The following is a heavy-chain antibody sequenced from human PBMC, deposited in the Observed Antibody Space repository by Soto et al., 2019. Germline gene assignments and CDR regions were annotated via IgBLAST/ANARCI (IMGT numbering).Heavy chain of an antibody. CDR2: IYYSGST. CDR3: AREAYDDYSNYYYYYGMDV. D-gene: IGHD4-4*01. V-gene: IGHV4-31*03. J-gene: IGHJ6*02. CDR1: GGSISSGGYY. Sequence: PSETLSLTCTVSGGSISSGGYYWSWIRQHPGKGLEWIGYIYYSGSTYYNPSLKSRVTISVDTSKNQFSLKLSSVTAADTAVYYCAREAYDDYSNYYYYYGMDVWGQGTTVTVSS.